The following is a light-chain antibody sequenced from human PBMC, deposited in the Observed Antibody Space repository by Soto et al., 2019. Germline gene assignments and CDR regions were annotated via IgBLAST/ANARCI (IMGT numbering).Light chain of an antibody. J-gene: IGKJ1*01. Sequence: DIQMTQSPSTLSASVGDRVTITCRASQSISNWLAWYQQKPGKAPKLLIYKASSLESGVPSRFSGSGSGTEFTLTISSLQPDDFATYYCQQYNSYPCTFGQGTKVEI. CDR1: QSISNW. CDR2: KAS. V-gene: IGKV1-5*03. CDR3: QQYNSYPCT.